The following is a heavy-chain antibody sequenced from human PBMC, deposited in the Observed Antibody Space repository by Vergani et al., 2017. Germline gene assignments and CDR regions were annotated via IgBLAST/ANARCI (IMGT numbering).Heavy chain of an antibody. CDR3: AKDAHYYHYYYMDV. CDR2: ISWNSGSI. CDR1: GFTFDDYA. J-gene: IGHJ6*03. Sequence: EVQLVESGGGLVQPGRSLRLSCAASGFTFDDYAMHWVRQAPGKGLEWVSGISWNSGSIGYADSVKGRFTISRDNAKNSLYLQMNSLRAEDTALYYCAKDAHYYHYYYMDVWGKGTTVTVSS. V-gene: IGHV3-9*01.